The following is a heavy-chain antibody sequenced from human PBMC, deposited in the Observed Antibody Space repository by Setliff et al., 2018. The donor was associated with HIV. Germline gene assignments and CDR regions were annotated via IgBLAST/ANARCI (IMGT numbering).Heavy chain of an antibody. CDR3: ATRGRDLGFDY. Sequence: ASVKVSCKAYGGTFSSYAITWVRQAPGQGLECMGGIIPMLGITNYAQRFQGRLTITADEYTGTAYMELSSLRSEETAVYYCATRGRDLGFDYWGQGTLVTVSS. CDR2: IIPMLGIT. J-gene: IGHJ4*02. D-gene: IGHD1-1*01. CDR1: GGTFSSYA. V-gene: IGHV1-69*10.